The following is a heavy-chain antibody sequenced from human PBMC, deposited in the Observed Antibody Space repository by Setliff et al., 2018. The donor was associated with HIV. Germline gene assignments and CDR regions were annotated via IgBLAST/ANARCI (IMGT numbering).Heavy chain of an antibody. D-gene: IGHD3-10*01. Sequence: GESLKISCQTSGYTFSIYWIGWVRQKPGKGLEWMAILYPDDSDTRYSPSFQGQVTISADKSIGTAYLQWSSLRSEDTAVYYCARPRSGGSGSYSWFDPWGQGTLVTVSS. CDR1: GYTFSIYW. V-gene: IGHV5-51*01. CDR3: ARPRSGGSGSYSWFDP. CDR2: LYPDDSDT. J-gene: IGHJ5*02.